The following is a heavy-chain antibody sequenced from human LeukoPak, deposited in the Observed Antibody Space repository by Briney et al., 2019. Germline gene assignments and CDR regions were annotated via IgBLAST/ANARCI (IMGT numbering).Heavy chain of an antibody. CDR2: INPSGGST. V-gene: IGHV1-46*01. D-gene: IGHD6-13*01. J-gene: IGHJ4*02. Sequence: ASVKVSCKASGYTFTSYYMHWVRQAPGQGLEWMGIINPSGGSTRYAQKFQSRVTMTRDMSTSTVYMELSSLRSEDTAVYYCARSDSSPRGGYFDYWAREPWSPSPQ. CDR1: GYTFTSYY. CDR3: ARSDSSPRGGYFDY.